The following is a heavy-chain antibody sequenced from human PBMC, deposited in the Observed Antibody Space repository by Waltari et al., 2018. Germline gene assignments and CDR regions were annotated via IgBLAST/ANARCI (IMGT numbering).Heavy chain of an antibody. D-gene: IGHD4-4*01. CDR1: GYTFIDYY. J-gene: IGHJ4*02. CDR3: ATYGNDFDY. CDR2: IDPEDGEA. V-gene: IGHV1-69-2*01. Sequence: EVQLVQSGAEVKKPGASVKISCKPSGYTFIDYYLNWVRQAPGKGLEWMGRIDPEDGEADYAQKFQDRLTITRDTSTDTAYMELSSLRSEDTAVYYCATYGNDFDYWGQGVLVTVSS.